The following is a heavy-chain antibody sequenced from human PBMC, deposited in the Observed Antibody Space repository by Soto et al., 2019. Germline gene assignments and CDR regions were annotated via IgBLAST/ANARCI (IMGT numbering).Heavy chain of an antibody. CDR1: GFTFRSYA. CDR3: AKASYYDTYYDYYAMNV. D-gene: IGHD3-3*01. J-gene: IGHJ6*02. Sequence: EVLLLESGGGLVQPGGSLRLSCAASGFTFRSYAMSWVRQAPGMGLEWVSGLSGSGGRTYYAASVKGRFTISRDNSKDTLYLQMESLRAEDTAVYHCAKASYYDTYYDYYAMNVWGQGATVTVSS. V-gene: IGHV3-23*01. CDR2: LSGSGGRT.